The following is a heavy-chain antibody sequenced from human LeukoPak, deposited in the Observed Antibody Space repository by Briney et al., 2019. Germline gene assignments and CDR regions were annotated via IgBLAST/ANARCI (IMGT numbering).Heavy chain of an antibody. J-gene: IGHJ4*02. CDR2: IKSDGSST. D-gene: IGHD6-13*01. Sequence: QAGGSLRLSCAASGFTFSNYWMHWVRQAPGKGPVWVSRIKSDGSSTRFADSVQGRFTISRDNGKNTLYLQMNSLRAEDTAVYYCARGGDSSNWYPGYFDYGGQGALVTVSS. CDR3: ARGGDSSNWYPGYFDY. CDR1: GFTFSNYW. V-gene: IGHV3-74*01.